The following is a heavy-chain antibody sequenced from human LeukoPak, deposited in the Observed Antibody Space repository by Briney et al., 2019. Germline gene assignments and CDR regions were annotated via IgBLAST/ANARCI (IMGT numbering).Heavy chain of an antibody. V-gene: IGHV3-23*01. CDR2: ISGSDGST. D-gene: IGHD3-22*01. Sequence: GGSLRLSCAASGFTFSSYAMSWVRQAPGKGLEWVSAISGSDGSTYYADSVKGRFTISRDNSKNTLHLQMNSLSAEDTAVYYCAKDAKPYYYDSSGYYYAGAFDIWGQGTMVTVSS. CDR3: AKDAKPYYYDSSGYYYAGAFDI. CDR1: GFTFSSYA. J-gene: IGHJ3*02.